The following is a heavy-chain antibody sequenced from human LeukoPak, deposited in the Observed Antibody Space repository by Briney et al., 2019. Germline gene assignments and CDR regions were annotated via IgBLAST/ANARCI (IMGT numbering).Heavy chain of an antibody. CDR1: GGTFSSYA. D-gene: IGHD3-3*01. CDR2: IIPIFGTA. CDR3: AREDRRITIFGVVISAFDI. V-gene: IGHV1-69*01. J-gene: IGHJ3*02. Sequence: SVKVSCKASGGTFSSYAISWVRQAPGQGLEWMGGIIPIFGTANYAQKFQGRVTITADESTSTAYMELSSLRSEDTAVYYCAREDRRITIFGVVISAFDIWGQGTMVTVSS.